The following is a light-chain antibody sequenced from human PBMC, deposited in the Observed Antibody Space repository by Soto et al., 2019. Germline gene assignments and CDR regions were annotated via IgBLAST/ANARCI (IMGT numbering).Light chain of an antibody. J-gene: IGKJ1*01. Sequence: EIVLTQSPGTLSLSPGERATLNCRASQSVRSSYLDWYQQQPGQAPRLLIHGASRRATGIPDRFSGSGSGTEVTLTINRLEPEDFAVYFCQQYVDMWTFGQGTKVEIK. CDR1: QSVRSSY. CDR3: QQYVDMWT. V-gene: IGKV3-20*01. CDR2: GAS.